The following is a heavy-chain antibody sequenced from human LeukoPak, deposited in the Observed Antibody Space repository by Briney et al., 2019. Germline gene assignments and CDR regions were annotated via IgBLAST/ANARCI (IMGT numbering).Heavy chain of an antibody. CDR2: ISPNNGKT. D-gene: IGHD6-6*01. J-gene: IGHJ6*02. CDR3: ATKGSSSDYYGIDV. Sequence: GASVKVSCTTSGYTFTSYGITWVRQAPGQGLEWMAYISPNNGKTNYARNLQGRATMTTDASTSTAYLELRSLISDDTAVYYCATKGSSSDYYGIDVWGQGTSVTVSS. CDR1: GYTFTSYG. V-gene: IGHV1-18*01.